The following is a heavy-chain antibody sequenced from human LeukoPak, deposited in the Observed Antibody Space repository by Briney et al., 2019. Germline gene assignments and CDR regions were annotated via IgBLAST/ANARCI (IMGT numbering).Heavy chain of an antibody. Sequence: KPSETLSLTCAVYGGTFNDYYWSWIRQSPGKGLEWIGEILHSGSTYYNPSLKSRVTISVDTSKNQFSLKLSSVTAADTAVYYCARAYYGDSYPIFDYWGQGTLVTVSS. CDR3: ARAYYGDSYPIFDY. CDR2: ILHSGST. V-gene: IGHV4-34*12. D-gene: IGHD4-17*01. CDR1: GGTFNDYY. J-gene: IGHJ4*02.